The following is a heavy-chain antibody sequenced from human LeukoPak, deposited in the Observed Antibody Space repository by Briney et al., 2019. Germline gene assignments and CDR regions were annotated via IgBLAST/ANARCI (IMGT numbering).Heavy chain of an antibody. CDR3: AYYYDSSSYDNLDY. J-gene: IGHJ4*02. CDR1: GFTFNSAW. Sequence: GGSLRLSCAASGFTFNSAWMNWVRQAPGKGLEWVGHIKSKSDGGTTDYATPVKGRFTISRDDSKSTLYLQMNSLKTEDTAVYYCAYYYDSSSYDNLDYWGQGTLVTVSS. CDR2: IKSKSDGGTT. V-gene: IGHV3-15*01. D-gene: IGHD3-22*01.